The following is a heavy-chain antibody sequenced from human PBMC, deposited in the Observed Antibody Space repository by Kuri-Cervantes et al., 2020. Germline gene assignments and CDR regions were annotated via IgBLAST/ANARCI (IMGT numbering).Heavy chain of an antibody. D-gene: IGHD6-19*01. J-gene: IGHJ3*01. CDR2: IYWDDDK. V-gene: IGHV2-5*05. Sequence: SGPTLVKPTQTLILTCTFSGFSLSTSGVGVGWIRQPPGRALEWLALIYWDDDKRYGSSLKSRLTITKDTSKNQVVLTLTNMDPVDTATYYCARIRYSSGWPDAFDFWGQGTMVTVSS. CDR1: GFSLSTSGVG. CDR3: ARIRYSSGWPDAFDF.